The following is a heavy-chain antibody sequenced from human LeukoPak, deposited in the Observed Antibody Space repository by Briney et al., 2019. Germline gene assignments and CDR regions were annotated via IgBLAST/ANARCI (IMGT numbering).Heavy chain of an antibody. Sequence: ASVKVSCKTSGYRFTSYDISWARQATGQGLQWMGRMTPSSGSAEYAQRFQGRVTLTRDTASDTAYLELRGLSADDTAIYYCAREGPLFVLDYWGQGTRVAVSS. V-gene: IGHV1-8*01. J-gene: IGHJ4*02. D-gene: IGHD6-6*01. CDR3: AREGPLFVLDY. CDR1: GYRFTSYD. CDR2: MTPSSGSA.